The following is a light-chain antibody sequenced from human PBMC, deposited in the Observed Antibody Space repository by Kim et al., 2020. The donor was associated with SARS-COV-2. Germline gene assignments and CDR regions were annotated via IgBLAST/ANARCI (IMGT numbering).Light chain of an antibody. J-gene: IGKJ1*01. CDR2: GAS. Sequence: EIVMTQSPATLSVSPGERATLSCRASQSVSSNLAGYQQKPGQAPRILIYGASTRSTGIPARFSGSGSGTEFTLTISSLQSEDFAVYYCQQYNSWPSTFGQGTKVDIK. CDR3: QQYNSWPST. V-gene: IGKV3-15*01. CDR1: QSVSSN.